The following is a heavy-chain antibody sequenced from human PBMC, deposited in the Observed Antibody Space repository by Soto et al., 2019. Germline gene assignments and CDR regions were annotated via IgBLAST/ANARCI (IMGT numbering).Heavy chain of an antibody. J-gene: IGHJ6*02. Sequence: SETLSLTCTVSGGSISSYYWSWIRQPPGKGLEWIGYIYYSGSTNYNPSLKSRVTISVDTSKNQFSLKLSSVTAADTAVYYCARVIQGPPMSYYYYYGMDVWGQGTTVTVSS. CDR2: IYYSGST. D-gene: IGHD3-16*02. CDR3: ARVIQGPPMSYYYYYGMDV. CDR1: GGSISSYY. V-gene: IGHV4-59*01.